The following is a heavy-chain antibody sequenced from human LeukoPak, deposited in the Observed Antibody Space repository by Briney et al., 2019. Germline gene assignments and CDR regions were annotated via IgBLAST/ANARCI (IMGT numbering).Heavy chain of an antibody. CDR1: GGSISSSSYY. Sequence: PSETLSLTCTVSGGSISSSSYYWGWIRQPPGKGLEWIVRIYYSGSTYYNPSLKSRVTISVDTSKNQFSLKLSSVTAADTAVYYCARHQVSLYDILTGYDYWGQGTLVTVSS. V-gene: IGHV4-39*01. J-gene: IGHJ4*02. CDR2: IYYSGST. CDR3: ARHQVSLYDILTGYDY. D-gene: IGHD3-9*01.